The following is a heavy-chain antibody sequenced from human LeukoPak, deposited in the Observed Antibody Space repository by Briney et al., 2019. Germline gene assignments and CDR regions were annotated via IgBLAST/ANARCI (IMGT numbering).Heavy chain of an antibody. Sequence: GGSLRLSCAASGFTVSNNYMSWVRQAPGKGLEWVASIKEDGSEKYYEDSVKGRFTISRDNAKNTLYLQMNSLRAEDTAVYYCARESPYYDSSGYGYWGQGTLVTVSS. CDR2: IKEDGSEK. D-gene: IGHD3-22*01. CDR3: ARESPYYDSSGYGY. J-gene: IGHJ4*02. V-gene: IGHV3-7*01. CDR1: GFTVSNNY.